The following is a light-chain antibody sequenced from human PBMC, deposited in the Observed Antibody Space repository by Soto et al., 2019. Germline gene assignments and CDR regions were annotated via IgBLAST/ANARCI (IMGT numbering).Light chain of an antibody. V-gene: IGLV3-21*04. CDR1: NIGSKS. CDR2: YDS. CDR3: PVGDSSSDHVV. J-gene: IGLJ2*01. Sequence: SYELTQPPSVSVAPGKTARITCGGNNIGSKSVHWYQQKPGQAPVLVIYYDSDRPSGIPERFSGSNSGNTATLTISRVEAGDGGEYYCPVGDSSSDHVVFGGGTKLTVL.